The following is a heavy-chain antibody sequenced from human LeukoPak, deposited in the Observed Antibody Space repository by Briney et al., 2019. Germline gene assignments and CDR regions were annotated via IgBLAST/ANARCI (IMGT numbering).Heavy chain of an antibody. D-gene: IGHD2-15*01. Sequence: SETLSLTCTVSGGSISSYYWSWIRQPPGKGLQWIGYIYYSGSTSYNPSLKSRATISVDTFKNQFSLKLSSVTAADTAVYYCARNKMVVVAATQEYAFDIWGQGTMVTVSS. V-gene: IGHV4-59*01. CDR1: GGSISSYY. CDR3: ARNKMVVVAATQEYAFDI. CDR2: IYYSGST. J-gene: IGHJ3*02.